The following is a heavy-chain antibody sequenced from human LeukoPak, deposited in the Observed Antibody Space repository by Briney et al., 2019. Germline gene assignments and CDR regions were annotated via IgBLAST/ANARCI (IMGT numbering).Heavy chain of an antibody. J-gene: IGHJ4*02. CDR1: GGSISSSSYY. Sequence: PSETLSLTCTVSGGSISSSSYYWGWIRQPPGKGLEWIGSIYYSGSTYYNPSLKSRVTISVDTSKNQFSLKLSSVTAADTAVYYCARMCPPDPDYYDSSGYCGFDYWGQGTLVTVSS. V-gene: IGHV4-39*01. CDR3: ARMCPPDPDYYDSSGYCGFDY. CDR2: IYYSGST. D-gene: IGHD3-22*01.